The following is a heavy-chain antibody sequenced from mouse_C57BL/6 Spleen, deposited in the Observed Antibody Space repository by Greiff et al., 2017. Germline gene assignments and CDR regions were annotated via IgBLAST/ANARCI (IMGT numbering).Heavy chain of an antibody. J-gene: IGHJ4*01. CDR2: IVPSDSCT. CDR3: ARGYDGSYYYAMDG. V-gene: IGHV1-59*01. CDR1: GYTFTSYW. Sequence: QVQLQQPGAELVRPGTSVKLSCKASGYTFTSYWMHWVKQRPGQGLEWIGGIVPSDSCTNYNQKFKGKATLTVDTSSSTAYMQLSRLTSEDSAVYDCARGYDGSYYYAMDGWSQRTSVTVST. D-gene: IGHD2-3*01.